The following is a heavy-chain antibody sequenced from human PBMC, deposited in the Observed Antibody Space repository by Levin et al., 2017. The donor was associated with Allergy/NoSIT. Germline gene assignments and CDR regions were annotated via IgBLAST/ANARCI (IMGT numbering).Heavy chain of an antibody. CDR2: VYTRGST. Sequence: PSETLSLTCTVSGGSMSGYYWSWIRQPAGKGLEWIGRVYTRGSTNYSPSLKSRLTMSVDTPKNQFSLKLSSVTAADTAVYYCARVYGYGSRSYYNFGFDLWGQGTLVTVSS. CDR3: ARVYGYGSRSYYNFGFDL. D-gene: IGHD3-10*01. V-gene: IGHV4-4*07. CDR1: GGSMSGYY. J-gene: IGHJ5*02.